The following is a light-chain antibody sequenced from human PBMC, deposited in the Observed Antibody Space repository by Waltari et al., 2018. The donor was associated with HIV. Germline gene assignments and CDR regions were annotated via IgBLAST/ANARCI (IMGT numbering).Light chain of an antibody. CDR1: NIGGKS. Sequence: SYVLTQAPSVSVAPGQTATITCGGKNIGGKSVHWYQQMPGQAPMLVLYDDRDRASGIPERFSGSNSGNTATLTISRVEVGDEADYYCQVWDSSSNQYVFGSGTKVTVL. CDR3: QVWDSSSNQYV. J-gene: IGLJ1*01. V-gene: IGLV3-21*02. CDR2: DDR.